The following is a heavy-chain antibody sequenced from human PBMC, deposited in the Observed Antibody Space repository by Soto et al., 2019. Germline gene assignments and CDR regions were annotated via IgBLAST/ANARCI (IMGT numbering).Heavy chain of an antibody. V-gene: IGHV5-51*01. Sequence: GESLKISCKGSGYSFTSYWIAWVRQVPGKGLELMGVIYPGDSDIRYSPSFQGQVTISADKSISTAYLQWSSLKASDTAMYYCARSRRGAYSSGWYSLSGYYNYGIDVWGQGTKVTVSS. CDR3: ARSRRGAYSSGWYSLSGYYNYGIDV. CDR1: GYSFTSYW. J-gene: IGHJ6*02. D-gene: IGHD6-19*01. CDR2: IYPGDSDI.